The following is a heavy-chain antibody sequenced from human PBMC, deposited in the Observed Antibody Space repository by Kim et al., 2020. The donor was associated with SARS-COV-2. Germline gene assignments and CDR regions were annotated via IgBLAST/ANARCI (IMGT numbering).Heavy chain of an antibody. V-gene: IGHV4-4*06. Sequence: PPPKSRVTMSVGTSKHQFSLKLSSVTAADTAVYYCARQYLSMEWLLWFDYWGQGTLVTVSS. D-gene: IGHD3-3*01. CDR3: ARQYLSMEWLLWFDY. J-gene: IGHJ4*02.